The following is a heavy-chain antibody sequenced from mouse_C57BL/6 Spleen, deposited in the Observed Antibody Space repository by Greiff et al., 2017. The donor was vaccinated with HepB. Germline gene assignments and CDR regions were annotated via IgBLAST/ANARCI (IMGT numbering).Heavy chain of an antibody. V-gene: IGHV1-54*01. CDR1: GYAFTNYL. CDR3: ARLGGNYEGYFDY. D-gene: IGHD2-1*01. Sequence: QVQLQQSGAELVRPGTSVKVSCKASGYAFTNYLIEWVKQRPGQGLEWIGVINPGSGGTNYNEKFKGKATLTADKSSSTAYMQLSSLTSEDSAVYFCARLGGNYEGYFDYWGQGTTLTVSS. CDR2: INPGSGGT. J-gene: IGHJ2*01.